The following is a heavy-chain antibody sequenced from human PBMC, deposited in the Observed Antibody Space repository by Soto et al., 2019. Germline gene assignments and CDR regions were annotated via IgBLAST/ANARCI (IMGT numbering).Heavy chain of an antibody. D-gene: IGHD2-21*01. CDR3: ARTVFPVIGGYYFDY. CDR2: ISSSSSYI. CDR1: GFTFSSYS. Sequence: GGSLRLSCAASGFTFSSYSMNWVRQAPGKGLEWVSSISSSSSYIYYADSVKGRFTISRDNAKNSLYLQMNSLRAEDTAVYYCARTVFPVIGGYYFDYWGQGTLVTVSS. V-gene: IGHV3-21*01. J-gene: IGHJ4*02.